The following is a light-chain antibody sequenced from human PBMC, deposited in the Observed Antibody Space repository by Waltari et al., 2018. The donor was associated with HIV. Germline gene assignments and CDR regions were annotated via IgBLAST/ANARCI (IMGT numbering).Light chain of an antibody. J-gene: IGLJ2*01. CDR1: TLPKQY. CDR3: QSGDSSGTSVI. CDR2: KDT. V-gene: IGLV3-25*03. Sequence: YELNQPPSVSVSPGQTARITCSGDTLPKQYGYWYQQKPGQAPVLVIYKDTERPSGIPERFLGSSSGTTATLTIRGVQAEDEADYYCQSGDSSGTSVIFGGGTKLAVL.